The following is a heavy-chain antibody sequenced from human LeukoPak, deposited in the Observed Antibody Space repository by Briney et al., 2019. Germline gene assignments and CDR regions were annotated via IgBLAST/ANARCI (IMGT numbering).Heavy chain of an antibody. Sequence: ASVKVSCKASGYTFTSYGISWVRQAPGQGLEWMGWISAYNGNTNYAQKLQGRVTMTTDTSTSTAYMELRSLRSDDTAVYYCARNRLLWFGELPGLDYWGQGTLVTVSS. CDR3: ARNRLLWFGELPGLDY. CDR1: GYTFTSYG. D-gene: IGHD3-10*01. CDR2: ISAYNGNT. J-gene: IGHJ4*02. V-gene: IGHV1-18*01.